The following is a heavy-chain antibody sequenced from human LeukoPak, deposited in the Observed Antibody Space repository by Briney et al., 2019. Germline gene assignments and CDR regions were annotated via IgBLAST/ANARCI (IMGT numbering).Heavy chain of an antibody. CDR2: IIPIFGTA. Sequence: SVKVSCKASGGTFSSYAISWVRQAPGQGLEWMGRIIPIFGTANYAQKFQGRVTITTDESTSTAYMELSSLRSEDTAVYYCARDQGYSSGWSLGCWGQGTLVTVSS. J-gene: IGHJ4*02. D-gene: IGHD6-19*01. V-gene: IGHV1-69*05. CDR1: GGTFSSYA. CDR3: ARDQGYSSGWSLGC.